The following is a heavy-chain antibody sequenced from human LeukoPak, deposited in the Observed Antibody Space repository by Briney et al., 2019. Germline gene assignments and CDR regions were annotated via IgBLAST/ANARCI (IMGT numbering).Heavy chain of an antibody. Sequence: PSETLSLTCAVYGGSFSGYYWSWIRQPPGKGLEWIGEINHSGSTNYNPSLKSRVTISVDTSKNQFSLKLSSVTAADTAVYYCARGLSRLRQGSYYDSSGSFDYWGQGTLVTVSS. V-gene: IGHV4-34*01. D-gene: IGHD3-22*01. CDR1: GGSFSGYY. J-gene: IGHJ4*02. CDR3: ARGLSRLRQGSYYDSSGSFDY. CDR2: INHSGST.